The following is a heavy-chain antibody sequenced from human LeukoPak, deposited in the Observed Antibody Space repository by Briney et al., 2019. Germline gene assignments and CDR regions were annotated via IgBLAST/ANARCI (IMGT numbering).Heavy chain of an antibody. J-gene: IGHJ6*03. CDR1: GGSISSYY. D-gene: IGHD3-10*01. CDR2: IYTSGSN. Sequence: SETLSLTCTVSGGSISSYYWSWIRQPTGKGLEWIGRIYTSGSNNYNPSLESRVTMSVDTSKNQFSLKLSSVTAADTAVYYCARGYGSGSYYYMDVWGKGTTVTISS. V-gene: IGHV4-4*07. CDR3: ARGYGSGSYYYMDV.